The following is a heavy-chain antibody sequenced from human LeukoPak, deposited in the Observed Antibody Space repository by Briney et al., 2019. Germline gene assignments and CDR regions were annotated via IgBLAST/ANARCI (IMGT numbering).Heavy chain of an antibody. CDR1: GFTFSNYN. Sequence: PAGSLRLSCADSGFTFSNYNMNWVRQAPGKAMEWVSSITSSGTYTFYADSVKGRFTISRDTAKNSLYLQMDSLGPEDTAVYYCARDPYSGNYGTYYYYYMDVWGKGTTVTISS. CDR3: ARDPYSGNYGTYYYYYMDV. J-gene: IGHJ6*03. CDR2: ITSSGTYT. D-gene: IGHD1-26*01. V-gene: IGHV3-21*01.